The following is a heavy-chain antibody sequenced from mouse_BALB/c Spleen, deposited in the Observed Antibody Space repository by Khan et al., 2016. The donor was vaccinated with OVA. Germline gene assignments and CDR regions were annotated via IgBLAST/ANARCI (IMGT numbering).Heavy chain of an antibody. CDR2: ISTGGAYT. J-gene: IGHJ3*01. CDR1: GFTFSTYG. V-gene: IGHV5-6*01. CDR3: ARLAYYYNSEGFAY. D-gene: IGHD1-1*01. Sequence: EVMLVESGGDFVRPGGSLKLSCAASGFTFSTYGMSWVRQTPDKRLEWVATISTGGAYTYYPDSVKGRFTISRDNAKNTLYLQLSSLRSEDTAIYYCARLAYYYNSEGFAYWGQGTLVTVSA.